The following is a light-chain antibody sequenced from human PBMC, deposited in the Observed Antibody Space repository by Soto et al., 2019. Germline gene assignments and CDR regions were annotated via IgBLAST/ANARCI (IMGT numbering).Light chain of an antibody. CDR2: DAS. J-gene: IGKJ5*01. V-gene: IGKV3D-20*01. CDR1: AAVSSSY. CDR3: QQYGSSPIT. Sequence: EIVLTQSPATLSFSPGERATFSCGASAAVSSSYVAWYQQKSGLAPRLLIHDASSRATGIPDRFSGSKSGTDFTLTIRSLEPEDAALYYCQQYGSSPITFGQGTRLEIK.